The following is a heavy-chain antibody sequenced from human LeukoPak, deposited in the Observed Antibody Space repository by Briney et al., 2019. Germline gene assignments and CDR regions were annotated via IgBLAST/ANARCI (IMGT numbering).Heavy chain of an antibody. CDR3: ASNSDYYGSGSYYTFDY. CDR1: GGSFSGYY. V-gene: IGHV4-34*01. Sequence: SETLSLTCAVYGGSFSGYYWSWIRQPPGKGLEWIGEINHSGSTNYNPSLKSRVTISVDTSKNQFSLKLSSVTAADTAVYYCASNSDYYGSGSYYTFDYWGQGTLVTVSS. D-gene: IGHD3-10*01. J-gene: IGHJ4*02. CDR2: INHSGST.